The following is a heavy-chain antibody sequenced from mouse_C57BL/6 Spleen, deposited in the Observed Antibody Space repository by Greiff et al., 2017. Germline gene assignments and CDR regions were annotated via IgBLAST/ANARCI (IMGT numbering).Heavy chain of an antibody. V-gene: IGHV1-26*01. J-gene: IGHJ4*01. D-gene: IGHD1-1*01. CDR1: GYTFTDYY. Sequence: EVKLQESGPELVKPGASVKISCKASGYTFTDYYMNWVKQSHGKSLEWIGDINPNNGGTSYNQKFKGKATLTVDKSSSTAYMELRSLTSEDSAVYYCARSLITTVVVRYAMDYWGQGTSVTVSS. CDR3: ARSLITTVVVRYAMDY. CDR2: INPNNGGT.